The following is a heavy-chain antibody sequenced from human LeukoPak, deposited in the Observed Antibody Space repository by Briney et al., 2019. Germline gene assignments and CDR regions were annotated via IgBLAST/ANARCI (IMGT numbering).Heavy chain of an antibody. V-gene: IGHV4-59*01. J-gene: IGHJ6*03. Sequence: ASETLSLTCTVSGGSISSYYWNWIRQPPGKGLEWIGYIYYSGSTNYNPSLKSRVTISVDTSKNQFSLKLSSVTAADTAVYYCATQAGRSCMDVWGKGTTVTVSS. CDR3: ATQAGRSCMDV. D-gene: IGHD6-19*01. CDR2: IYYSGST. CDR1: GGSISSYY.